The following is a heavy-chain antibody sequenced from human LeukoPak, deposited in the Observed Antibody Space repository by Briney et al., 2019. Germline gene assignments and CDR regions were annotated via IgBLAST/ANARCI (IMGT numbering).Heavy chain of an antibody. J-gene: IGHJ4*02. D-gene: IGHD3-9*01. CDR3: AKGDYYDILTGYSTY. CDR2: ISSSGSTI. CDR1: GFTFSSYE. V-gene: IGHV3-48*03. Sequence: PGGSLRLSCAASGFTFSSYEMNWVRQAPGKGLEWVSYISSSGSTIYYADSVKGRFTISRDNSKNTLYLQMNSLRAEDTAVYYCAKGDYYDILTGYSTYWGQGTLVTVSS.